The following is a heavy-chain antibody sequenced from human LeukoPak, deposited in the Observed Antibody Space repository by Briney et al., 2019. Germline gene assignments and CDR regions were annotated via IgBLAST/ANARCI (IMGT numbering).Heavy chain of an antibody. J-gene: IGHJ4*02. CDR2: VKSKTDGGTT. CDR1: GFTFSHAW. V-gene: IGHV3-15*01. Sequence: GGSLRLSCAASGFTFSHAWMSWVRQAPGKGLEWVGRVKSKTDGGTTDYAAPVKGRFTTSRDDSKNTLYLEMNSLKTEDTAVYYCTVVNYGSGSYPLGYWGQGTLVTVSS. CDR3: TVVNYGSGSYPLGY. D-gene: IGHD3-10*01.